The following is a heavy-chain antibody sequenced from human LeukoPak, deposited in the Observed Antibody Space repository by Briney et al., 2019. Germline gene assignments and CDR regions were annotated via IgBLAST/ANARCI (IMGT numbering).Heavy chain of an antibody. CDR3: ARRSYSSRYYYMDV. CDR2: IYPGDSDT. CDR1: GYSFTSYW. V-gene: IGHV5-51*01. Sequence: HWESLKISSRGSGYSFTSYWIGGVRQMLGKGLNGMAIIYPGDSDTRYSPSFQGQDTISADKSISTAYLQWSSLKASDTGMYYCARRSYSSRYYYMDVWGKGTTVTVSS. J-gene: IGHJ6*03. D-gene: IGHD3-10*01.